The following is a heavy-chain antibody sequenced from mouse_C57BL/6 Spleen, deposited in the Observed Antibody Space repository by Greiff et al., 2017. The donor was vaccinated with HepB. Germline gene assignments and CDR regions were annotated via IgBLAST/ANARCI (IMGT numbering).Heavy chain of an antibody. CDR1: GYTFTSYW. Sequence: QVQLQQPGAELVKPGASVKLSCKASGYTFTSYWMHWVKQRPGQGLEWIGMIHPNSGSTNYNEKFKSKATLTVDKSSSTAYMQRSSLTSEDSAVYYCAREELGITTVVATYYYAMDYWGQGTSVTVSS. J-gene: IGHJ4*01. D-gene: IGHD1-1*01. V-gene: IGHV1-64*01. CDR2: IHPNSGST. CDR3: AREELGITTVVATYYYAMDY.